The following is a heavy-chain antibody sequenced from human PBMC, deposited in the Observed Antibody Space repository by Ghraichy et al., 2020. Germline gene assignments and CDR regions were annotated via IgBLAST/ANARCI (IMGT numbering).Heavy chain of an antibody. V-gene: IGHV3-23*01. D-gene: IGHD6-19*01. CDR3: AKSFLAGGWYLENDAFDI. CDR1: GFTFSSYA. CDR2: ISGSGGST. Sequence: GGSLRLSCAASGFTFSSYAMSWVRQAPGKGLEWVSAISGSGGSTYYADSVKGRFTISRDNSKNTLYLQMNSLRAEDTAVYYCAKSFLAGGWYLENDAFDIWGQGTMVTVSS. J-gene: IGHJ3*02.